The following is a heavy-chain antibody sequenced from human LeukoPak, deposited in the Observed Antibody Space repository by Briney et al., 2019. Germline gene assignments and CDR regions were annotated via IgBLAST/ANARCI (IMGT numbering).Heavy chain of an antibody. Sequence: PGGSLRLSCAASGFTFSSYSMNWVRQAPGKGLEWVSSISSSSSYIYYADSVKGRFTISRDNAKNSLYLQMNSLRAEDTAVYYCARELRSLEWLLHESSYYYYYGMDVWGQGTTVTVSS. D-gene: IGHD3-3*01. V-gene: IGHV3-21*01. CDR1: GFTFSSYS. J-gene: IGHJ6*02. CDR2: ISSSSSYI. CDR3: ARELRSLEWLLHESSYYYYYGMDV.